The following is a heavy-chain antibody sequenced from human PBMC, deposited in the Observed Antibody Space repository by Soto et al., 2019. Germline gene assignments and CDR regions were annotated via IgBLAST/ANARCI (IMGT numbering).Heavy chain of an antibody. CDR2: IYYSGST. CDR3: ARRGDWNGFDP. J-gene: IGHJ5*02. D-gene: IGHD1-1*01. CDR1: GGSISSYY. V-gene: IGHV4-59*08. Sequence: SETLSLTCTVSGGSISSYYWSWIRQPPGKGLEWIGYIYYSGSTNYNPSLKSRVTISVDTSKNQFSLKLSSVTAADTAVYYCARRGDWNGFDPWGQGTLVTVSS.